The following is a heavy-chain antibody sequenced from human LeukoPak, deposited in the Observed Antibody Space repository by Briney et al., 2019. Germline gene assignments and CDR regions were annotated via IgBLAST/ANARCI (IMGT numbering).Heavy chain of an antibody. CDR1: GYTFTGYY. CDR2: INPNSGGT. CDR3: ARVRGYSSGWPSDAFDI. J-gene: IGHJ3*02. V-gene: IGHV1-2*06. D-gene: IGHD6-19*01. Sequence: ASVKVSXKASGYTFTGYYMHWVRQAPGQGLEWMGRINPNSGGTNYAQKFQGRVTMTRDTSISTAYMELSSLRSEDTAVYYCARVRGYSSGWPSDAFDIWGQGTMVTVSS.